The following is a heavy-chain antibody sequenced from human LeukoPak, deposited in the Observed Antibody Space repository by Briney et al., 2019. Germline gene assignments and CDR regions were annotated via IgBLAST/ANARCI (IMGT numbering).Heavy chain of an antibody. CDR3: ARDFIGRYFDWLVTAFYYYYGMDV. V-gene: IGHV3-74*01. CDR2: IDNDGST. J-gene: IGHJ6*02. D-gene: IGHD3-9*01. CDR1: GFSFNNYW. Sequence: GGSLRLSCAASGFSFNNYWMHWVRQAPGKGLEWVSRIDNDGSTRYADSVKGRFTISRDNAKNSLYLQMNSLRAEDTAVYYCARDFIGRYFDWLVTAFYYYYGMDVWGQGTTVTVSS.